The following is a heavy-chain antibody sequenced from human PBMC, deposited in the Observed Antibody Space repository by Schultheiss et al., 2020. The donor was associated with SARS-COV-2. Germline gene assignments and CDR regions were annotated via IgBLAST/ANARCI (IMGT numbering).Heavy chain of an antibody. V-gene: IGHV3-30*04. D-gene: IGHD3-10*01. J-gene: IGHJ4*02. CDR3: AKGYLWFGELSGYYFDY. CDR1: GFTFSAYA. CDR2: ISYDGRDN. Sequence: GGSLRLSCEASGFTFSAYAMHWVRQAPGTGLEWVAVISYDGRDNYYADSAKGRFTISRDNSKNTLDLQMDSLRAEDTALYYCAKGYLWFGELSGYYFDYWGQGTLVTSPQ.